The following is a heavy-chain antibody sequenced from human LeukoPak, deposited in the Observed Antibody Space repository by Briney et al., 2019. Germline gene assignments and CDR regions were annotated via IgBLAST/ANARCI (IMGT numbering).Heavy chain of an antibody. D-gene: IGHD3-22*01. Sequence: SETLSLTCTVSGGSISSYYWSWIRQPAGKGLEWIGRIYTSGSTNYNPSLKSRVTISVDTSKNQFSLKLSSVTAADTAVYYCARSRSSYYYDSSGYPLGYWGQGTLVTVSS. V-gene: IGHV4-4*07. CDR1: GGSISSYY. J-gene: IGHJ4*02. CDR3: ARSRSSYYYDSSGYPLGY. CDR2: IYTSGST.